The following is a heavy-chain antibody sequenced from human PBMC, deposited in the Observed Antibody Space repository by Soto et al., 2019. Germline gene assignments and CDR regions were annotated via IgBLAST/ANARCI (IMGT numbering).Heavy chain of an antibody. J-gene: IGHJ3*02. Sequence: ASVKVSCKASGYTFTGYYTHWVRQAPGQGLEWMGWINPNSGGTNYAQKFQGWVTMTRDTSISTAYMELSRLRSDDTAVYYCARNGAVAGTWAFDIWGQGTMVTVSS. CDR2: INPNSGGT. D-gene: IGHD6-19*01. CDR3: ARNGAVAGTWAFDI. CDR1: GYTFTGYY. V-gene: IGHV1-2*04.